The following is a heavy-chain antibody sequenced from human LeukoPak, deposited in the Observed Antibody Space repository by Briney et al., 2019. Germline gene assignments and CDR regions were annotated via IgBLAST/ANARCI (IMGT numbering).Heavy chain of an antibody. CDR2: INHSGST. J-gene: IGHJ1*01. Sequence: SETLSHTCAVYGGSFSGYYWSWIRQPPGKGLEWIGEINHSGSTNHNPSLKSRVTISVDTSKNQFSLKLSSVTAADTAVYYCARGRRRVTMIVVTYFQHWGQGTLVTVSS. D-gene: IGHD3-22*01. CDR1: GGSFSGYY. V-gene: IGHV4-34*01. CDR3: ARGRRRVTMIVVTYFQH.